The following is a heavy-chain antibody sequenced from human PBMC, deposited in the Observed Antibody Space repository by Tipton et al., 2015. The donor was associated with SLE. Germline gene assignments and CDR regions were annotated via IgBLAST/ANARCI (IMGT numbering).Heavy chain of an antibody. CDR2: MYYSGRT. CDR3: ARANYDFWSGLDY. D-gene: IGHD3-3*01. Sequence: TLSLTCTVSSDSISSYYWSWIRQPPGKGLEWIGFMYYSGRTNYNPSLKSRVTISVDTSKNQFSLKLSPVTAADTAVYYCARANYDFWSGLDYWGQGTLVTVSS. V-gene: IGHV4-59*01. CDR1: SDSISSYY. J-gene: IGHJ4*02.